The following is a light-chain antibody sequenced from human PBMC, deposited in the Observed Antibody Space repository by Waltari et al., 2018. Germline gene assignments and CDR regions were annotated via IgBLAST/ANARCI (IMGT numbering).Light chain of an antibody. J-gene: IGKJ2*02. V-gene: IGKV1-9*01. CDR2: AAS. Sequence: IQLTQSPSSLSASVGDRVTITCRASQGISSYLAWYQQKPGKAPKLLIYAASTLQSGVPSRFSGSGSGTDSTLTISSLQPEDFATYYCQQLNSYPLWTFGQGTKLEIK. CDR1: QGISSY. CDR3: QQLNSYPLWT.